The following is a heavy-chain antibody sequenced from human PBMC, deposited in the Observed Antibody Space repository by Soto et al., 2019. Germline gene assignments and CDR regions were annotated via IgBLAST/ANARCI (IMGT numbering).Heavy chain of an antibody. CDR1: GGSISSGGYY. J-gene: IGHJ4*02. D-gene: IGHD2-15*01. V-gene: IGHV4-31*03. CDR3: ARYPGYCSGGSCGAYYFDY. Sequence: SETLSLTCTVSGGSISSGGYYWSWIRQHPGKGLEWIGYIYYSGSTYYNPSLKSRVTISVDTSKNQFSLKLSSVTAADTAVYYCARYPGYCSGGSCGAYYFDYWGQGTLVTAPQ. CDR2: IYYSGST.